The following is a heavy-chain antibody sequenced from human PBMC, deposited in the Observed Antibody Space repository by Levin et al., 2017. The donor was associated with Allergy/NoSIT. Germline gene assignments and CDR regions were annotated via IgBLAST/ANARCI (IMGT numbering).Heavy chain of an antibody. CDR3: ARRFCSGGTCYSGSHGMDV. Sequence: PSETLSLTCTVSGASISSYYWSWIRQPPGKGLEWIGYVYNSGSTNYNPSLKSRVTISVDTSKNQFSLKLSSVTAADTAVYYCARRFCSGGTCYSGSHGMDVWGQGTTVTVSS. D-gene: IGHD2-15*01. CDR1: GASISSYY. V-gene: IGHV4-59*08. J-gene: IGHJ6*02. CDR2: VYNSGST.